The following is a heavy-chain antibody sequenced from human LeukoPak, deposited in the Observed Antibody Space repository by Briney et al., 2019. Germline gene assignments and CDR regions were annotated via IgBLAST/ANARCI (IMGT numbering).Heavy chain of an antibody. Sequence: TSETLSLTCTVSGDTISNYYCSWIRQPPGKGLEWIGFIYNSGSTNYNPSLQSRVSISVDTSKKQFSLNLSSVTAADTAVYYCAAGTGWVFVYWGQGTLVTVSS. J-gene: IGHJ4*02. CDR3: AAGTGWVFVY. CDR1: GDTISNYY. V-gene: IGHV4-59*01. D-gene: IGHD3-10*01. CDR2: IYNSGST.